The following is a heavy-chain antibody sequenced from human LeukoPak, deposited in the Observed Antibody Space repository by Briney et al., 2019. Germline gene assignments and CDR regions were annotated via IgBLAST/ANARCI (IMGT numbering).Heavy chain of an antibody. V-gene: IGHV3-23*01. CDR2: ISGRGGTT. CDR3: AKGSCTGGNCRKELEY. D-gene: IGHD2-15*01. CDR1: GFTFSSYT. Sequence: PGGSLRLSCAASGFTFSSYTMSWVRQAPGKGLEGVTDISGRGGTTFYADSVKGRFTISRDNANNTVYLRVNSLRAEDTALYYCAKGSCTGGNCRKELEYWGQGTLVTVSS. J-gene: IGHJ4*02.